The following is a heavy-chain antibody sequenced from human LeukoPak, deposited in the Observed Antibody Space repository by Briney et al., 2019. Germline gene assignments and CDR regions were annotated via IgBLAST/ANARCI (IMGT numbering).Heavy chain of an antibody. J-gene: IGHJ3*02. CDR2: IYTSGST. Sequence: SETLSLTCTVSGGSISSYYWSWIRQPAGKGLEWIGRIYTSGSTNYNPSLKSRVTMSVDTSKNQFSLKLSSVTAADTAVYYYARAAAAGEPDAFDIWAQGTMVTVSS. D-gene: IGHD6-13*01. CDR3: ARAAAAGEPDAFDI. CDR1: GGSISSYY. V-gene: IGHV4-4*07.